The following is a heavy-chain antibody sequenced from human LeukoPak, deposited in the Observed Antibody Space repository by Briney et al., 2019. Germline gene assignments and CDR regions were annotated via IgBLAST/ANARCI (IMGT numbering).Heavy chain of an antibody. D-gene: IGHD2-15*01. Sequence: TSETLSLTCTVSGGSISSSSYYWGWIRQPPGKGLEWIGSIYYSGSTYHNPSLKSRVTISVDTSKNQFSLKLSSVTAADTAVYYCARDLWSSGGSGLDYWGQGTLVTVSS. CDR2: IYYSGST. CDR3: ARDLWSSGGSGLDY. V-gene: IGHV4-39*07. J-gene: IGHJ4*02. CDR1: GGSISSSSYY.